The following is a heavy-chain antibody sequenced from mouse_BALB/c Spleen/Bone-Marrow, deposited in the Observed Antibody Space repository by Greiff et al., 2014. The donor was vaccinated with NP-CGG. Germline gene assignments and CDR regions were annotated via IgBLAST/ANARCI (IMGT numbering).Heavy chain of an antibody. CDR2: INPDSSTI. V-gene: IGHV4-1*02. CDR3: ARVHYYGYEAY. CDR1: GFDFSRYW. Sequence: EVQLQESGGGLVQPGGSLKLSCAASGFDFSRYWMSWVRQAPGKGLEWIGEINPDSSTINYTPSLKDKFIISRDNAKNTLYLQMSKVRSEDKALYYCARVHYYGYEAYWGQGTLVTVSA. J-gene: IGHJ3*01. D-gene: IGHD1-2*01.